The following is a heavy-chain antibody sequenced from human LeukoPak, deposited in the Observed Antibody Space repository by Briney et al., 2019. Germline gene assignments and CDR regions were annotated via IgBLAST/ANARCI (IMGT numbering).Heavy chain of an antibody. CDR2: IIPIFGIA. D-gene: IGHD3-3*01. V-gene: IGHV1-69*04. CDR3: ARDSHYDFWSGYYSYYYGMDV. Sequence: SVKVSCKASGGTFSSYAISWVRQAPGQGLEWMGRIIPIFGIANYAQKFQGRVTITADKSTSTAYMELSSLRSEDTAVYYCARDSHYDFWSGYYSYYYGMDVWGPGTTVTVSS. CDR1: GGTFSSYA. J-gene: IGHJ6*02.